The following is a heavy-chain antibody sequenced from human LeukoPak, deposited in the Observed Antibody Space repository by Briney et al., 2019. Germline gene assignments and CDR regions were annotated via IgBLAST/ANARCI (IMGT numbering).Heavy chain of an antibody. CDR2: INHSGST. V-gene: IGHV4-34*01. Sequence: PSETLSLTCAVYGGPFSGYYWSWIRQPPGKGLEWIGEINHSGSTNYNPSLKSRVTISVDTSKNQFSLKLSSVTAADTAVYYCARGHIAVAGTVSAFDIWGQGTMVTVSS. CDR3: ARGHIAVAGTVSAFDI. CDR1: GGPFSGYY. J-gene: IGHJ3*02. D-gene: IGHD6-19*01.